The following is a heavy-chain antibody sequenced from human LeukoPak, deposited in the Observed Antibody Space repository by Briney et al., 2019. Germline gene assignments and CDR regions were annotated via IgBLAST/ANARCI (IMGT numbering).Heavy chain of an antibody. J-gene: IGHJ4*02. CDR3: AKDLYSGVDY. Sequence: GGSLRLSCAASGFTFSSYAMHWVRQAPGKGLEWVAVISYDGSNKYYADSVKGRFTISRDNSKNTLYLQMNSLRAEDTAVYYCAKDLYSGVDYWGQGTLVTVSS. D-gene: IGHD2-15*01. V-gene: IGHV3-30*01. CDR2: ISYDGSNK. CDR1: GFTFSSYA.